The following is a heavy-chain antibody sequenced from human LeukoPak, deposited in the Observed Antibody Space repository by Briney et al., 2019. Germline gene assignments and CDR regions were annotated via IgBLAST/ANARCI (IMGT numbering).Heavy chain of an antibody. CDR3: ARGSSDIVVVPAAAMIDY. CDR1: GYTFTGYY. V-gene: IGHV1-2*02. Sequence: ASVKVSCKASGYTFTGYYMHWVRQAPGQGLEWMGWINPNSGGTNYAQKFQGRVTMTRDTSISTAYMELSRLKSDDTAVYYCARGSSDIVVVPAAAMIDYWGQGTLVTVSS. D-gene: IGHD2-2*01. CDR2: INPNSGGT. J-gene: IGHJ4*02.